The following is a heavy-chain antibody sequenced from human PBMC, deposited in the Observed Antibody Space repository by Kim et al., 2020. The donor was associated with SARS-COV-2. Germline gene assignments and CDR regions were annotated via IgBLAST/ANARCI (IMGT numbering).Heavy chain of an antibody. CDR2: ISYDGSNK. D-gene: IGHD6-19*01. J-gene: IGHJ4*02. CDR3: ASHRGLAVDPFDY. Sequence: GGSLRLSCAASGFTFSSYAMHWVRQAPGKGLEWVAVISYDGSNKYYADSVKGRFTISRDNSKNTLYLQMNSLRAEDTAVYYCASHRGLAVDPFDYWGQGTLVTVSS. V-gene: IGHV3-30-3*01. CDR1: GFTFSSYA.